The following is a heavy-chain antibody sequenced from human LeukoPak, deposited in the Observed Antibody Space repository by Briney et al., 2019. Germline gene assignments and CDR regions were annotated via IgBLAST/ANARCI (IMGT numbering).Heavy chain of an antibody. CDR2: IYYSGST. J-gene: IGHJ5*02. V-gene: IGHV4-59*12. Sequence: SETLSLTCTVSGGSISTYYWSWIRQPPGKGLEWIGYIYYSGSTYYNPSLKSRVTISVDTSKNQFSLKLSSVTAADTAVYYCAREKFDYYDSSGQNWFDPWGQGTLVTVSS. D-gene: IGHD3-22*01. CDR1: GGSISTYY. CDR3: AREKFDYYDSSGQNWFDP.